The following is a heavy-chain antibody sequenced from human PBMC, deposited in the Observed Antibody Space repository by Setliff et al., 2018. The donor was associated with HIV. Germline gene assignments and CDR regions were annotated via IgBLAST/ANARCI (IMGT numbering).Heavy chain of an antibody. Sequence: PGGSLRLSCGASGLNISSNYMAWVRQAPGKGLEWVSVLYSGGTTSHADFGKGRFSIFGDSSKSTLFLQMNGLRVDDTAVYYCARAGPQRGFDHWGQGTLVTVSS. J-gene: IGHJ4*02. CDR3: ARAGPQRGFDH. V-gene: IGHV3-53*01. D-gene: IGHD3-10*01. CDR1: GLNISSNY. CDR2: LYSGGTT.